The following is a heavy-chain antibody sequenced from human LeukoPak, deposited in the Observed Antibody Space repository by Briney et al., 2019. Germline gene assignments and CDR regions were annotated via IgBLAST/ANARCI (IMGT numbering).Heavy chain of an antibody. CDR1: GGSISSYY. CDR2: IYYSGST. D-gene: IGHD3-3*01. J-gene: IGHJ4*02. Sequence: SETLSLTCTVSGGSISSYYWSWIRQPPGKGLEWIGYIYYSGSTNYNPSLKSRVTISVDTSKNQFSLKLSSVTAADTVVYYCARERIPRAFWSGYFREFYFDYWGQGTLVTVSS. V-gene: IGHV4-59*01. CDR3: ARERIPRAFWSGYFREFYFDY.